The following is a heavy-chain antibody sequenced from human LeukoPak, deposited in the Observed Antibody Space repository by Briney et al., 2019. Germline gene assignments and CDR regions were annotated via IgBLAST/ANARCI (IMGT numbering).Heavy chain of an antibody. J-gene: IGHJ4*02. D-gene: IGHD4-23*01. Sequence: GGSLRLSCAASGFTFSSYGMHWVRQAPGKGLEWVAFIRYDGSNKYYADSVKGRFTISRDNSKNTLYLQMNSLRAEDTAVYYCAATVVTPGIDYWGQGTLVTVSS. CDR1: GFTFSSYG. V-gene: IGHV3-30*02. CDR2: IRYDGSNK. CDR3: AATVVTPGIDY.